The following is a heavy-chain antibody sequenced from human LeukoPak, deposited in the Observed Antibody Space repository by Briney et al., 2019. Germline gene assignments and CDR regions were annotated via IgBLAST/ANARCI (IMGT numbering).Heavy chain of an antibody. CDR2: IYGGGNT. J-gene: IGHJ3*02. CDR1: GFTFSSYA. V-gene: IGHV3-53*04. Sequence: GGSLRLSCAASGFTFSSYAMSWVRQAPGKGLEWVSVIYGGGNTYYADSVKGRFTISRHNSKNTLYLQMNSLRAEDTAVYYCARDVHPYAFDIWGQGTMVTVSS. CDR3: ARDVHPYAFDI.